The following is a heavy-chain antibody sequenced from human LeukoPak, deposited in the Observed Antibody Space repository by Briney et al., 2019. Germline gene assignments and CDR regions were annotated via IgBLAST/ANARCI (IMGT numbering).Heavy chain of an antibody. CDR3: AAGVWLRGFDY. V-gene: IGHV3-30*14. CDR2: ISYDGSNK. J-gene: IGHJ4*02. Sequence: PGGSLRLSCAASGFTFSSYAMHWVRQAPGKGLEWVAVISYDGSNKYYADSVKGRFTISRDNSKNTLYLQMNSLRAEDTAVYYCAAGVWLRGFDYWGQGTLVTVSS. D-gene: IGHD3-10*01. CDR1: GFTFSSYA.